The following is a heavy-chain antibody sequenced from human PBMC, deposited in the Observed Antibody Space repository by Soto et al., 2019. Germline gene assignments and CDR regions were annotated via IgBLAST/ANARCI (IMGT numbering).Heavy chain of an antibody. V-gene: IGHV3-23*01. CDR1: GFTFSSYA. D-gene: IGHD2-2*01. J-gene: IGHJ3*02. CDR2: ISGSGGST. CDR3: AKDHKIVVVPGAALDI. Sequence: GSLRLSCAASGFTFSSYAMSWVRQAPGKGLEWVSAISGSGGSTYYADSVKGRFTISRDNSKNTLYLQMNSLRAEDTAVYYCAKDHKIVVVPGAALDIWGQGTMVTVSS.